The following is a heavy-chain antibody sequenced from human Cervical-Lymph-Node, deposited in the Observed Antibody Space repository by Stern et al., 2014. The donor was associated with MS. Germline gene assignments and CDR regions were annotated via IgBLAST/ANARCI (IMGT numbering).Heavy chain of an antibody. CDR3: ASGTGSKRPTGNY. CDR2: INPSGDSA. D-gene: IGHD3/OR15-3a*01. Sequence: MQLVESGAEVKKPGASVKVSCKASGYTFTSHYMHWVRQAPGQGLEREGIINPSGDSASYAQKFQGRVTMTRDTSTSTVYMELSSLRSEDTAVYYCASGTGSKRPTGNYWGQGTLVTVSS. CDR1: GYTFTSHY. V-gene: IGHV1-46*01. J-gene: IGHJ4*02.